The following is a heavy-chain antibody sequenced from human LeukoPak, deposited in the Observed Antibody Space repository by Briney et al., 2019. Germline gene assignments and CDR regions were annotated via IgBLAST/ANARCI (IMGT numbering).Heavy chain of an antibody. D-gene: IGHD2-21*02. CDR1: GYTFTSYY. V-gene: IGHV1-46*04. CDR3: ARDIGGYYADY. Sequence: ASVKVSCKASGYTFTSYYMHWVRQAPGQGLEWMGIINPSGGSTSYAQKLQGRVTMTRDTSTSTVYMELSSLRSEDTAVYYCARDIGGYYADYWGQGTLVTVSS. CDR2: INPSGGST. J-gene: IGHJ4*02.